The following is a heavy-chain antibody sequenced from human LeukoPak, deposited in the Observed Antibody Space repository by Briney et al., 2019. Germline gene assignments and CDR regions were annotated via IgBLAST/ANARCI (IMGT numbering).Heavy chain of an antibody. J-gene: IGHJ5*02. D-gene: IGHD6-13*01. V-gene: IGHV4-34*01. CDR2: INHSGST. CDR3: ASGGQLVHPGSSSWFDP. CDR1: GGSFSGYY. Sequence: PSETLSLTRAVYGGSFSGYYWSWIRQPPGKGLEWIGEINHSGSTNYNPSLKSRVTISVDTSKNQFSLKLSSVTAADTAVYYCASGGQLVHPGSSSWFDPWGQGTLVTVSS.